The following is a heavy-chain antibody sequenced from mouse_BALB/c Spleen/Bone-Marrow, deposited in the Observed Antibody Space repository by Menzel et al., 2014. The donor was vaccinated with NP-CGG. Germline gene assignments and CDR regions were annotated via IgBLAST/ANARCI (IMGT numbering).Heavy chain of an antibody. CDR1: GYTFTSYW. D-gene: IGHD2-3*01. J-gene: IGHJ2*01. CDR2: IDPYDSET. Sequence: VQLHQSGADLAKPGASVTLSCKASGYTFTSYWMHWVKQRPEQGLEWIGRIDPYDSETHYNQKFKDKAILTVDKSSSTAYMQLSSLTSEDSAVYYCARGSMILNYFDYWSQGNTLTVS. V-gene: IGHV1-74*01. CDR3: ARGSMILNYFDY.